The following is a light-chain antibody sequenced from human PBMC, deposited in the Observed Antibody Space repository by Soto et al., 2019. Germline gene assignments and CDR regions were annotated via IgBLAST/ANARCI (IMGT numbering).Light chain of an antibody. Sequence: QSALTQPPSASGSPGQSVTISCTGTRSDVGDYNYVSWYQQHPGKAPKLMIYEVTKRPSGVPDRFSGSKSGSTASLTVSGLQTEDEADYCCSSYAGSNNLVFGGGTKLTVL. CDR1: RSDVGDYNY. J-gene: IGLJ2*01. V-gene: IGLV2-8*01. CDR3: SSYAGSNNLV. CDR2: EVT.